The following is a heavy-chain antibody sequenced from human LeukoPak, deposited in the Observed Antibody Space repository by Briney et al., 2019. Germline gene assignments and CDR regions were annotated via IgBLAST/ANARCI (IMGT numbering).Heavy chain of an antibody. CDR2: ISYDGSNK. D-gene: IGHD2-21*02. J-gene: IGHJ3*02. CDR1: GFTFTDYA. CDR3: ARGSDIVVVTATDDAFDI. V-gene: IGHV3-30*04. Sequence: GGSLRLSCAASGFTFTDYAMSWVRQAPGKGLEWVAVISYDGSNKYYADSVKGRFTISRDNSKNTLYLQMNSLRAEDTAVYYCARGSDIVVVTATDDAFDIWGQGTMVTVSS.